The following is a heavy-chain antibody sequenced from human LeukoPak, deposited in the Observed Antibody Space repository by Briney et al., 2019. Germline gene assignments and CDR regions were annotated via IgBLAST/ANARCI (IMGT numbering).Heavy chain of an antibody. Sequence: GGSLRLSCAASGFTFSSYWMSWVRQAPGKGLEWVANIKQDGSEKYYVDSVKGRFTISRDNAKNSLYLQMNSLRAEDTAVYYCARDGQYGSGSYPYFDYWGQGTLVTVSS. CDR3: ARDGQYGSGSYPYFDY. CDR1: GFTFSSYW. D-gene: IGHD3-10*01. V-gene: IGHV3-7*01. J-gene: IGHJ4*02. CDR2: IKQDGSEK.